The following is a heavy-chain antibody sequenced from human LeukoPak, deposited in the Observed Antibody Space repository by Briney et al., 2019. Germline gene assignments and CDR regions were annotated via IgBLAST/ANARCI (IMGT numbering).Heavy chain of an antibody. J-gene: IGHJ6*02. CDR1: GFTFSSYG. V-gene: IGHV3-30*03. D-gene: IGHD1-7*01. Sequence: PGGSLRLSCAASGFTFSSYGMHWVRQAPGKGLEWVAVISYDGSNRYYADSVKGRFTISRDNSKNTLYLQMNSLRAEDTAVYYCARDRRTISWYYYYGMDVWGQGTTVTVSS. CDR2: ISYDGSNR. CDR3: ARDRRTISWYYYYGMDV.